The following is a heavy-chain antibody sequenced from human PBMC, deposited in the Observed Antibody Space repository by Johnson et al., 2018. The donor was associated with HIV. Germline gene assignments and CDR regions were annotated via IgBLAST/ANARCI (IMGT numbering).Heavy chain of an antibody. J-gene: IGHJ3*02. Sequence: VQLVESGGGVIQTGESLTVSCTASGFSVSISYMSWVRQAPGKGLEWVAVISGSDGSTYYADSVKGRFTISRDNSKNTLYMQMNSLRAEDTALSYCAKDVALADQAFDIWGQGTMVTVSS. CDR2: ISGSDGST. CDR1: GFSVSISY. CDR3: AKDVALADQAFDI. D-gene: IGHD6-19*01. V-gene: IGHV3-23*04.